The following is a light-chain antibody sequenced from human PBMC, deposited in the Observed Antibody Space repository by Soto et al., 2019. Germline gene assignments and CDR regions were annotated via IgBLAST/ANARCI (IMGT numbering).Light chain of an antibody. CDR3: SSYTSSSTGGV. J-gene: IGLJ2*01. CDR1: SSDVGGYNY. V-gene: IGLV2-14*01. CDR2: DVS. Sequence: QSALTQPASVSGSPGQSITISCTGTSSDVGGYNYVSWYQQHPGKAPKLMIYDVSNRPSGVSNRFSGSKSGNTASLTISGLQAEDEADYYCSSYTSSSTGGVFGGGTKLTV.